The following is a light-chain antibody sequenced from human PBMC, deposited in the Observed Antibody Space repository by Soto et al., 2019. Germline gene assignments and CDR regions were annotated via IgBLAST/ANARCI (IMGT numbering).Light chain of an antibody. Sequence: DIQMTQSPSTLSASVGARVSITCRASETISNLMAWYQQKPGQAPNLLIYKASNLESGVPSRFSGSGSGTEFTLTISSLQPDDFATYYCQQYSTYPSLTFGGGTK. CDR1: ETISNL. CDR2: KAS. V-gene: IGKV1-5*03. CDR3: QQYSTYPSLT. J-gene: IGKJ4*01.